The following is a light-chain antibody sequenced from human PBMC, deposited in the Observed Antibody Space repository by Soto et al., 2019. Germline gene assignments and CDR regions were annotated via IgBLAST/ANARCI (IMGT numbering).Light chain of an antibody. CDR2: RNN. CDR3: TVWDDSLRGRL. CDR1: SSSIESNN. V-gene: IGLV1-47*01. J-gene: IGLJ2*01. Sequence: QSVLTQPPSASGTPGQRVTISCSGTSSSIESNNVYWYQQLPGPAPRLLIYRNNQRPSGVTDRLSGSKSGTSASLAISALRSEDEADYYCTVWDDSLRGRLFGGGTKLTVL.